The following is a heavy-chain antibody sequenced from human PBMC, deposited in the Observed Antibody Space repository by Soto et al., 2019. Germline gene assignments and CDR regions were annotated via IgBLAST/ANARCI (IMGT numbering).Heavy chain of an antibody. D-gene: IGHD3-22*01. CDR2: ISYSGST. Sequence: SETLSLTCTVSGGSMSSYYWTWLRQSPGRGLEWIGYISYSGSTYYNPSLKSRVTISADTSKNQFSLRMNSMIAADTAVYFCARDHHSYYDTSGYYPYFDFWGQGTLVTVSS. J-gene: IGHJ4*02. CDR3: ARDHHSYYDTSGYYPYFDF. CDR1: GGSMSSYY. V-gene: IGHV4-59*01.